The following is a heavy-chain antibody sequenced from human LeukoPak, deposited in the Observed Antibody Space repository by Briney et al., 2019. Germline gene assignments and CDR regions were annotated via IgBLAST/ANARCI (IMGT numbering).Heavy chain of an antibody. CDR3: ARAEVRGVIITSWFDP. CDR1: GGTFSSYA. J-gene: IGHJ5*02. CDR2: IIPIFGTA. V-gene: IGHV1-69*13. D-gene: IGHD3-10*01. Sequence: SVKVSCKASGGTFSSYAISWVRRAPGQGLEWMGGIIPIFGTANYAQKFQGRVTITADESTSTAYMELSSLRSEDTAVYYCARAEVRGVIITSWFDPWGQGTLVTVSS.